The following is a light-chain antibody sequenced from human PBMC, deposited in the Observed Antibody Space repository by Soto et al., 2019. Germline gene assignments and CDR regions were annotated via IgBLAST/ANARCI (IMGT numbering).Light chain of an antibody. CDR2: GAS. CDR1: QSVRSSY. Sequence: EIVLTQSPGTLSLSPGERATHSCRASQSVRSSYLAWYQQKPGQAPRLLIYGASSRATGITDRFSGSGSGTDFTLTISRLGPEDFAVYYCQQYGSSPWTFGQGTKVEIK. J-gene: IGKJ1*01. V-gene: IGKV3-20*01. CDR3: QQYGSSPWT.